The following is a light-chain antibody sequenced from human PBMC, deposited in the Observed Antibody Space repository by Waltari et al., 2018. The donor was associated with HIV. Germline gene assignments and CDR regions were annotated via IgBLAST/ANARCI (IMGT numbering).Light chain of an antibody. CDR2: GAS. Sequence: EIVMTQSPATLSVSPGERATLSCRASQSVSSNLAWSQQKPGQDPRLLIYGASTRASGIPARFGGSGCGTEFTLTISSLQSEDFAVDYCQQFNNWPYTFGQGTKLEI. CDR3: QQFNNWPYT. V-gene: IGKV3-15*01. CDR1: QSVSSN. J-gene: IGKJ2*01.